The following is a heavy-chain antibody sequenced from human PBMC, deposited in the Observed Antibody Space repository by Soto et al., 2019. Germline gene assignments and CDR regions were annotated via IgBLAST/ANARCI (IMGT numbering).Heavy chain of an antibody. V-gene: IGHV5-51*01. CDR2: IYPGDSDT. CDR1: GYSFTSYW. CDR3: ARLPYSNYAYYYYGMDV. Sequence: GETLKISCKGSGYSFTSYWIGWVRQMPGKGLEWMGIIYPGDSDTRYSPSFQGQVTISADKSISTAYLQWSSLKASDTAMYYCARLPYSNYAYYYYGMDVWGQGTTVTVSS. J-gene: IGHJ6*02. D-gene: IGHD4-4*01.